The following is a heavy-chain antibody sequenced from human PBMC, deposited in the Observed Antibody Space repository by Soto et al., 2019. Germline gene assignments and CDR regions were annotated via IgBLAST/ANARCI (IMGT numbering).Heavy chain of an antibody. CDR1: GYSISSGYY. Sequence: QVQLQESGPGLVKPSETLSLTCAVSGYSISSGYYWGWIRQPPGKGLEWIGSIYHSGSTYYNPSLKIRVTISVDTSKNQFSLKLSSVTAADTAVYYCAREPYCSGGSCYSDAFDIWGQGTMVTVSS. CDR2: IYHSGST. D-gene: IGHD2-15*01. CDR3: AREPYCSGGSCYSDAFDI. V-gene: IGHV4-38-2*02. J-gene: IGHJ3*02.